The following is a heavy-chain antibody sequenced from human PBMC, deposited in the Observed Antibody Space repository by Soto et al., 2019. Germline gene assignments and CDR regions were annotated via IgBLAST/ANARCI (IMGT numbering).Heavy chain of an antibody. Sequence: SETLSLTCTVSGGSVSSGSYYWSWIRQPPGKGLEWIGYIYYSGSTNYNPSLKSRVTISVDTSKNQFSLKLSSVTAADTAVYYCARTSSDGYNYYFDSWGQGTLVTVSS. CDR3: ARTSSDGYNYYFDS. CDR1: GGSVSSGSYY. D-gene: IGHD5-12*01. V-gene: IGHV4-61*01. CDR2: IYYSGST. J-gene: IGHJ4*02.